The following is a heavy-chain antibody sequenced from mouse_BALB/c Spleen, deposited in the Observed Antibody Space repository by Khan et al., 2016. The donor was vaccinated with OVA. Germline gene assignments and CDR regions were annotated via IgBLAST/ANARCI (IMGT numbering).Heavy chain of an antibody. Sequence: QVQLQQSGAELARPGASVKLSCTASGYTFTDYYINWVKQRTGQGLEWIGEISPGSGDTYYNERFMGKATLTADKSSSTAYMQLSSLTSEATDVYFCARRNYFGYTFAYWGQGTLVTVSA. CDR3: ARRNYFGYTFAY. CDR1: GYTFTDYY. J-gene: IGHJ3*01. CDR2: ISPGSGDT. V-gene: IGHV1-77*01. D-gene: IGHD1-2*01.